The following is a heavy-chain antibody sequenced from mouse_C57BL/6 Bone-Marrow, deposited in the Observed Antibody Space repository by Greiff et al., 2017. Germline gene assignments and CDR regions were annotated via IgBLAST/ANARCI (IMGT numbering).Heavy chain of an antibody. CDR3: ARGGNYGGYYFDY. Sequence: VQLQQSGAELVKPGASVQMSCKASGYTFTTSPIAWMKQNHGKSLEWIGNFHPYNDDTKYNEKFKGKATLTVEKSSSTVYLELSRLTSDDSAVYYCARGGNYGGYYFDYWGQGTTLTFSS. J-gene: IGHJ2*01. D-gene: IGHD2-1*01. CDR2: FHPYNDDT. CDR1: GYTFTTSP. V-gene: IGHV1-47*01.